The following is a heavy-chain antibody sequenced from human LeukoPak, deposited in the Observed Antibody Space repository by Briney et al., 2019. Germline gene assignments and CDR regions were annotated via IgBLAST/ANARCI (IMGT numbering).Heavy chain of an antibody. Sequence: GVSLRLSCAASGLTFNSYAMSWVRQAPGKGLEWVSGISGSGGDTYYTGSVKGRFTISRDNSKNTVSLQMNSLRAEDTAVYYCAKEGAGIAGTGYFDYWGQGTLVTVSS. D-gene: IGHD6-13*01. CDR1: GLTFNSYA. J-gene: IGHJ4*02. CDR3: AKEGAGIAGTGYFDY. V-gene: IGHV3-23*01. CDR2: ISGSGGDT.